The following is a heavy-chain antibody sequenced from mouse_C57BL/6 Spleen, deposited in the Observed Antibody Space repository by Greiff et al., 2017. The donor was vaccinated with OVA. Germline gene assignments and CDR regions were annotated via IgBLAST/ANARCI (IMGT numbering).Heavy chain of an antibody. D-gene: IGHD1-1*01. J-gene: IGHJ4*01. Sequence: VQLQQSGPELVKPGASVKISCKASGYSFTGYYMNWVKQSPEKSLEWIGEINPSTGGTTYNQKFKAKATLTVDKSSSTAYMQLKSLTSEDSAVYYCAVYYGSSMDYWGQGTSGTVSS. CDR3: AVYYGSSMDY. CDR1: GYSFTGYY. V-gene: IGHV1-42*01. CDR2: INPSTGGT.